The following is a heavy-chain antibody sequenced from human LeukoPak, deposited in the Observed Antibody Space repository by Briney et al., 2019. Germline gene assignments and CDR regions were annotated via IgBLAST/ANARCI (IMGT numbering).Heavy chain of an antibody. V-gene: IGHV3-48*03. CDR3: ARGIGGAPHFDY. J-gene: IGHJ4*02. CDR2: ISSSGTTM. CDR1: GFTFSTFE. Sequence: GSLRLSCSASGFTFSTFEMNLVRQAPGKGLEWISYISSSGTTMYYADSVKGRFTISRDNAKNSLYLQMNNLRAEDTAVYYCARGIGGAPHFDYWGQGSLVTVSS. D-gene: IGHD3-10*01.